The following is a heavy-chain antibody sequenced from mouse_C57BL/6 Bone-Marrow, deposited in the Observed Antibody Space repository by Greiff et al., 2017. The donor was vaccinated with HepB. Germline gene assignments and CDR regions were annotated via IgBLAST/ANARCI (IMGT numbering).Heavy chain of an antibody. Sequence: LMEPGASVKIPCKASGYTFTDYNMDWVKQSHGKSLEWIGDINPNNGGTIYNQKFKGKATLTVDKSSSTAYMELRSLTSEDTAVYYCARWAYGSSWFAYWGQGTLVTVSA. J-gene: IGHJ3*01. V-gene: IGHV1-18*01. D-gene: IGHD1-1*01. CDR3: ARWAYGSSWFAY. CDR1: GYTFTDYN. CDR2: INPNNGGT.